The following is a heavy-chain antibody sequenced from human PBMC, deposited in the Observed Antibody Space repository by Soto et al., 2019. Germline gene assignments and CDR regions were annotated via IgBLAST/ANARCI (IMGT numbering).Heavy chain of an antibody. CDR2: INPSGGST. J-gene: IGHJ4*02. Sequence: ASVKVSCKASGYTFISYYMDWVRQAPGKGLEWMGIINPSGGSTSYAQKFQGRVTMTRDTSTSTVYMELSSLRSADTAVYYCGREGGGYRFDYWGQGTLVTVSS. V-gene: IGHV1-46*01. CDR3: GREGGGYRFDY. CDR1: GYTFISYY. D-gene: IGHD3-16*02.